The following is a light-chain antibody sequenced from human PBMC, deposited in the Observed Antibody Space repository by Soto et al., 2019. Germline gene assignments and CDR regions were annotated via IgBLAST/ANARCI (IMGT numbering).Light chain of an antibody. CDR1: SSDVGGYDY. V-gene: IGLV2-14*01. CDR3: SAYTTTSTLI. CDR2: EVN. Sequence: SALTQPASVSGSPGQSVTISCTGTSSDVGGYDYVSWYQQHPGTAPKLMLYEVNNRPSGVSNRFSGSKSGNTASLIISGLQTEDEADYYCSAYTTTSTLIFGTGTKLTVL. J-gene: IGLJ1*01.